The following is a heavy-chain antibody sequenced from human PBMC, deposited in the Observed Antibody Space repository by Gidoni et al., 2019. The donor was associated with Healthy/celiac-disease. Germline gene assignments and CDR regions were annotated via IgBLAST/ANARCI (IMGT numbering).Heavy chain of an antibody. CDR2: IWYDGSNK. J-gene: IGHJ4*02. CDR3: ASTYSDQPLPDY. V-gene: IGHV3-33*01. Sequence: QVQLVESGGGVVQPGRSLRLSCAASGFTFSSYGMHWVRQAPGKGLEWVAVIWYDGSNKYYADSVKGRFTISRDNSKNTLYLQMNSLRAEDTAVYYCASTYSDQPLPDYWGQGTLVTVSS. D-gene: IGHD5-18*01. CDR1: GFTFSSYG.